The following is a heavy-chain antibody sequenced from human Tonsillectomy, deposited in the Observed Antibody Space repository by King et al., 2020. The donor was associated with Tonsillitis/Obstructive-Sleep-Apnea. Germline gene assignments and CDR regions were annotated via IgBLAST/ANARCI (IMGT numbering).Heavy chain of an antibody. D-gene: IGHD1-26*01. Sequence: VQLQESGGGVVQPGRSLRLSCAASGFTFRTYSMHWVRQAPGKGLEWVAVISYNVINKYYGDSVKGRFTISRDNSKNTLYLQMNSLRAEDTAVYYCAKAAGSDSSSFSDSWGQGTLVTVSS. CDR3: AKAAGSDSSSFSDS. CDR2: ISYNVINK. V-gene: IGHV3-30*01. CDR1: GFTFRTYS. J-gene: IGHJ4*02.